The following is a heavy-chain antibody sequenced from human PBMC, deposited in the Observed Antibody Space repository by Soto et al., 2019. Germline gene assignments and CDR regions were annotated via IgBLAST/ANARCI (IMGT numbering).Heavy chain of an antibody. J-gene: IGHJ6*02. CDR3: ARDKGRYSSSWYYGGMEV. D-gene: IGHD6-13*01. V-gene: IGHV3-7*01. CDR1: GFTFSIYW. Sequence: GGSLRLSSAASGFTFSIYWMSWVCQAPGKGLEWVANIKQDGSEKYYVDSVKGRFTISRDNAKNSLYLQMNSLRAEDTAVFYCARDKGRYSSSWYYGGMEVWGRGTTGTVSS. CDR2: IKQDGSEK.